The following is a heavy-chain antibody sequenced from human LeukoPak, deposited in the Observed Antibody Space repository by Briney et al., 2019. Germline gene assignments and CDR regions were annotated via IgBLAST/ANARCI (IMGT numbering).Heavy chain of an antibody. CDR2: ISAYNGNT. D-gene: IGHD3-3*01. J-gene: IGHJ4*02. V-gene: IGHV1-18*01. Sequence: ASVKVSCKASGYTFTSYGISWVRQAPGQGLEWMGWISAYNGNTNYAQKLQGRVTITTDTSTSTAYMELRSLRSDDTAVYFCARRPYDFWSGYYGYWGQGTLVTVSS. CDR3: ARRPYDFWSGYYGY. CDR1: GYTFTSYG.